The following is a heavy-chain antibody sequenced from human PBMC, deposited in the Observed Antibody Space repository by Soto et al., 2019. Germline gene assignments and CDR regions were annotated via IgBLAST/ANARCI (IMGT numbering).Heavy chain of an antibody. D-gene: IGHD3-3*01. CDR2: IIPIFGTA. CDR3: ARDGVLVGVVISYYYGMDV. CDR1: GGTFSSYA. Sequence: QVQLVQSGAEVKKPGSSVKVSCKASGGTFSSYAISWVRQAPGQGLEWMGGIIPIFGTANYAQKFQGRVTLTADESTSTAYMELSSLRSEDTAVYYCARDGVLVGVVISYYYGMDVWGQGTTVTVSS. V-gene: IGHV1-69*12. J-gene: IGHJ6*02.